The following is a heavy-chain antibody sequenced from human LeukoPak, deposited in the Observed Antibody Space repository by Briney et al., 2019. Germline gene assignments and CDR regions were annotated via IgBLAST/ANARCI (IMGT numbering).Heavy chain of an antibody. CDR1: GFTFSSYS. D-gene: IGHD6-19*01. V-gene: IGHV3-48*01. Sequence: TGGSLRLSCAASGFTFSSYSMNWVRQAPGKGLEWVSYISSSSSTIYYADSVKGRFTIYRDDAKNSLYLQMNSLRAEDTAVYYCARVSVAGTWAFFDYWGQGTLVTVSS. CDR2: ISSSSSTI. CDR3: ARVSVAGTWAFFDY. J-gene: IGHJ4*02.